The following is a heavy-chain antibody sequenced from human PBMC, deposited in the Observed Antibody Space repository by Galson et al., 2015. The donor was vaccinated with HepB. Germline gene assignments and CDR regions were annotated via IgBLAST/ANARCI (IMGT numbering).Heavy chain of an antibody. CDR3: ARSPLRFLDWLPYYGYYYLDV. CDR1: GYTFTDYV. J-gene: IGHJ6*03. D-gene: IGHD3-3*01. CDR2: MNTNTGKP. V-gene: IGHV7-4-1*02. Sequence: SVKVSCKASGYTFTDYVVNWVRQAPGQGLEWMGWMNTNTGKPTYAPGFAGRLDFPLDTSFTTAYLQISSLETDDTAVYYCARSPLRFLDWLPYYGYYYLDVWGEGTTVTVSS.